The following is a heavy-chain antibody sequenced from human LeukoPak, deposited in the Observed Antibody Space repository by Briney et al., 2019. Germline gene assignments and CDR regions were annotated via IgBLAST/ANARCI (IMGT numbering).Heavy chain of an antibody. V-gene: IGHV1-58*01. Sequence: SVKVSCKASGFTFTSSAVQWVRQARGQRLEWIGWIVVGSGNTNYAQKFQERVTITRDMSTSTAYMELSSLRSEDTAVYYCAADRGFGLGELCDWGQGTLVNVSS. CDR2: IVVGSGNT. CDR3: AADRGFGLGELCD. J-gene: IGHJ4*02. D-gene: IGHD3-16*01. CDR1: GFTFTSSA.